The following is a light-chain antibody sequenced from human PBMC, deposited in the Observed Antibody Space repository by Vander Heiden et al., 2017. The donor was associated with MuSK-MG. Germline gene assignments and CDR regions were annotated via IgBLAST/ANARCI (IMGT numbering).Light chain of an antibody. CDR1: QSISSY. J-gene: IGKJ2*01. CDR3: QQSYRTPEYT. Sequence: IQMTPSPSSLSASVGDRVTITCRASQSISSYLNWYQQKPGKAPKLLIYAASSLQSGVPSRFSGSGSGTDFTLTISSLQPEDFATYYCQQSYRTPEYTFGQGTKLEIK. V-gene: IGKV1-39*01. CDR2: AAS.